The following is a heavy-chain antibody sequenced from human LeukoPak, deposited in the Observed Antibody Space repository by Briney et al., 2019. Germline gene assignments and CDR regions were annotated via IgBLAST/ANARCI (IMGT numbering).Heavy chain of an antibody. D-gene: IGHD2-2*01. J-gene: IGHJ4*02. V-gene: IGHV3-73*01. CDR2: IRAKANSYAT. Sequence: GGSLRLSCAASGFTFSGSAMHWVRQASGKGLEWVGRIRAKANSYATAYAASVQGRFSISRDDSQNTAYLQMNSLKTEDTAVYYCTRLSPLNCSSTTCHPPFDYWGQGTLVTVSS. CDR1: GFTFSGSA. CDR3: TRLSPLNCSSTTCHPPFDY.